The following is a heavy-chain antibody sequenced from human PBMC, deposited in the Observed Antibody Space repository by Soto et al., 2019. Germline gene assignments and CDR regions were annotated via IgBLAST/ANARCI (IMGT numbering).Heavy chain of an antibody. Sequence: QVQLVQSGAEVKKPGSSVKVSCKASGGTFSSYTISWVRQAPGQGLEWMGRIIPILGIANYAQKFQGRVTITADKSTSTADMELSSLRSEDTAVYYCASQWLVRSYYYYGMDVWGQGTTVTVSS. CDR2: IIPILGIA. J-gene: IGHJ6*02. CDR1: GGTFSSYT. V-gene: IGHV1-69*02. D-gene: IGHD6-19*01. CDR3: ASQWLVRSYYYYGMDV.